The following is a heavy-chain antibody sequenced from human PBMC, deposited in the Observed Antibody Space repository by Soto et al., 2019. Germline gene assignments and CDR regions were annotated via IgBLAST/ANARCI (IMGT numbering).Heavy chain of an antibody. D-gene: IGHD1-1*01. CDR1: GFIFGHYA. V-gene: IGHV3-23*01. CDR2: ISGRGDST. CDR3: AKALDGIDDYFYAMDV. J-gene: IGHJ6*02. Sequence: GGSLRLSCAGSGFIFGHYAMTWARQAPGKGLEWISAISGRGDSTYYADAVKGRFTISRDNSKNTLYLQMNSLRFDDTAVYYCAKALDGIDDYFYAMDVWGQGTTVTVSS.